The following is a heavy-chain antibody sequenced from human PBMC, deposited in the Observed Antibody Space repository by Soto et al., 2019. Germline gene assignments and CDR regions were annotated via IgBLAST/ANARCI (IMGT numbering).Heavy chain of an antibody. J-gene: IGHJ5*02. D-gene: IGHD3-10*01. CDR2: INHSGST. Sequence: QVQLQQWGAGLLKPSETLSLTCAVYGGSFSGYYWSWIRQPPGKGLEWIGEINHSGSTNYNPSLKCRVTISVDTSKNQFSRKLSSVTAADTAVYYCARERVGDYYGSGKFDPWGQGTLVTVSS. V-gene: IGHV4-34*01. CDR1: GGSFSGYY. CDR3: ARERVGDYYGSGKFDP.